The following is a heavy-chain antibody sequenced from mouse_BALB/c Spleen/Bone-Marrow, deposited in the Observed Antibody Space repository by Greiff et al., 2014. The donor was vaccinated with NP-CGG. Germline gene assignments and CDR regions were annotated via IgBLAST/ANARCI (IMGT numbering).Heavy chain of an antibody. CDR2: ITDGGGAT. Sequence: EVKLVESGGGLVQPGGSLKLSCAASGFTFNSNTMSWVRQTPEKRLEWVAHITDGGGATYYLDTVKGRFTISRDNAKNTLYLQMSSLKSEDTAMYYCTRPRYPFYAMDSWGQGTSVTVSS. J-gene: IGHJ4*01. V-gene: IGHV5-12-2*01. D-gene: IGHD2-14*01. CDR1: GFTFNSNT. CDR3: TRPRYPFYAMDS.